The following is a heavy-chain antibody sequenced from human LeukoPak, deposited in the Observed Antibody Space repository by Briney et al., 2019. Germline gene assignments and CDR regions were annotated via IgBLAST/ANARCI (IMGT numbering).Heavy chain of an antibody. Sequence: QTLSLTCAISGDSVSSTSPTWNWIRQSQSRGLEWLGRTYQRSKWYNDYAVSVKSRITINPDTSRNQFSLQLNSVTPEDTALYYCAREVEGGFDYWGQGTLVTVSS. CDR2: TYQRSKWYN. CDR1: GDSVSSTSPT. V-gene: IGHV6-1*01. CDR3: AREVEGGFDY. D-gene: IGHD2-15*01. J-gene: IGHJ4*02.